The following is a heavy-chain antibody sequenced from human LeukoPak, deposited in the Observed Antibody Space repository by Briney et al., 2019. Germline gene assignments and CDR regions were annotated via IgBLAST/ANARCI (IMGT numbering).Heavy chain of an antibody. D-gene: IGHD1-26*01. CDR1: GGSISSSSYY. CDR2: IYYSGSP. Sequence: SETLSLTCTVSGGSISSSSYYWGWIRQPPGKGLEWIGSIYYSGSPYYNPSLKSRVTISVDTSKNQFSLKLSSVTAADTAVYYCARVIVGATNWFDPWGQGTLVTVSS. V-gene: IGHV4-39*07. J-gene: IGHJ5*02. CDR3: ARVIVGATNWFDP.